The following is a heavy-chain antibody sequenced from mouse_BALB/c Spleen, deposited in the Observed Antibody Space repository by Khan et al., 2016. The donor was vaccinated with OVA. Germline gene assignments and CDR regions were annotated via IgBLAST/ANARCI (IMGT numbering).Heavy chain of an antibody. CDR2: ISYSGST. D-gene: IGHD1-2*01. CDR1: GYSITSGYG. Sequence: EVQLQESGPGLVKPSQSLSLTCTVTGYSITSGYGWNWIRQFPGNKLEWMGYISYSGSTNYNPSLKSRISITRDTSKNQFFLQLNSVTTEDTATYYCARTARIKYWGQGINLTVSS. J-gene: IGHJ2*01. V-gene: IGHV3-2*02. CDR3: ARTARIKY.